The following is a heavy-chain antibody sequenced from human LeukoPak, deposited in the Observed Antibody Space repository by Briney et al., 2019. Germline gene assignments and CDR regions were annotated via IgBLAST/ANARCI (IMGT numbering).Heavy chain of an antibody. D-gene: IGHD1-26*01. CDR2: IWYDGSNK. Sequence: GGSLRLSCAASGFTFSSYGMHWVRQAPGKGLEWVAVIWYDGSNKYHADSVKGRFTISRDNSKSTLYLEMNSLRAEDTAVYYCARGSPVGATVEAFEIWGQGTMVTVSS. J-gene: IGHJ3*02. CDR3: ARGSPVGATVEAFEI. CDR1: GFTFSSYG. V-gene: IGHV3-33*01.